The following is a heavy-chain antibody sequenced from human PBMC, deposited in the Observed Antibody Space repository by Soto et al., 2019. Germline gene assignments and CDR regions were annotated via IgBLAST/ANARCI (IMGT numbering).Heavy chain of an antibody. CDR3: ARTSDYYDSSGYSDARYYYGMDV. V-gene: IGHV5-51*01. Sequence: GESLKISCQGSGYSFTSYWIGWVRQMPGKGLEWMGIIYPGDSGTRYSPSFQGQVTISADKSISTAYLQWSSLKASDTAMYYCARTSDYYDSSGYSDARYYYGMDVWGQGTTVTVSS. J-gene: IGHJ6*02. D-gene: IGHD3-22*01. CDR2: IYPGDSGT. CDR1: GYSFTSYW.